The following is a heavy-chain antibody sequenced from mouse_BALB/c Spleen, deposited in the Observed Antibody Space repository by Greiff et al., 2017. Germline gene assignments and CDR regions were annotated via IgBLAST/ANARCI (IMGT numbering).Heavy chain of an antibody. CDR1: GFAFSSYD. D-gene: IGHD2-1*01. Sequence: EVQVVESGGGLVKPGGSLKLSCAASGFAFSSYDMSWVRQTPEKRLEWVAYISSGGGSTYYPDTVKGRFTISRDNAKNTLYLQMSSLKSEDTAMYYCARHEDYGNSWFAYWGQGTLVTVSA. V-gene: IGHV5-12-1*01. CDR3: ARHEDYGNSWFAY. J-gene: IGHJ3*01. CDR2: ISSGGGST.